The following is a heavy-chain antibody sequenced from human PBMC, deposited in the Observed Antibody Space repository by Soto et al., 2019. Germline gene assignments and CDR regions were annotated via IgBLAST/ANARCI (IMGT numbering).Heavy chain of an antibody. CDR2: IYYSGST. CDR1: GGSISSGDYY. CDR3: AREQMILRPLHYV. Sequence: PSETLSLTCTVSGGSISSGDYYWSWIRQPPGKGLEWIGYIYYSGSTYYNPSLKSRVTISVDTSKNQFSLKLSSVTAADTAVYYCAREQMILRPLHYVCGQGTTVTVSS. V-gene: IGHV4-30-4*01. D-gene: IGHD3-16*01. J-gene: IGHJ6*02.